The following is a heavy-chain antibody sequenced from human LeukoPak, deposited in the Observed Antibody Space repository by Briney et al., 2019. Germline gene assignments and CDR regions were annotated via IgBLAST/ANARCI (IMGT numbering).Heavy chain of an antibody. V-gene: IGHV4-4*02. Sequence: SETLSLTRDVSGGSVTSTNWWTWVRQPPGKGLEWIGGVHLDGSTNYNPSLKSGLIMSVDLPENHISLKLTSVTAADTAVYYCAREGGFYRPLDYSGQGTLVTVSS. J-gene: IGHJ4*02. D-gene: IGHD3-3*01. CDR2: VHLDGST. CDR3: AREGGFYRPLDY. CDR1: GGSVTSTNW.